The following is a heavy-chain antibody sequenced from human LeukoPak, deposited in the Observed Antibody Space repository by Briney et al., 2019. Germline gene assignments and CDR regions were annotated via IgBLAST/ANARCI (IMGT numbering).Heavy chain of an antibody. J-gene: IGHJ4*02. CDR3: ARGVGGDDS. CDR1: GFSFSGYW. Sequence: GGSLRLSCAASGFSFSGYWMHWVRQAPGKGLVWVSRINSDGSSTSYADSVRGRFTISRDNAKNTVYLQMNSLRGEDTAVYYCARGVGGDDSWGQGTLVTVSS. CDR2: INSDGSST. V-gene: IGHV3-74*01. D-gene: IGHD1-26*01.